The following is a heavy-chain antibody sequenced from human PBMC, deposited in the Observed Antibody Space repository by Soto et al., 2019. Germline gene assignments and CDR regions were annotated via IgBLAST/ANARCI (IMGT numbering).Heavy chain of an antibody. D-gene: IGHD4-4*01. CDR3: ARDYGTTKLYYMDV. CDR2: INSDGSST. V-gene: IGHV3-74*01. J-gene: IGHJ6*03. Sequence: PGGSLRLSCAASGFTFSSYWMHWVRQAPGKGLVWVSRINSDGSSTSYADPVKGRFTISRDNAKNTLYLQMNSLRAEDTAVYYCARDYGTTKLYYMDVWGKGTTVTVSS. CDR1: GFTFSSYW.